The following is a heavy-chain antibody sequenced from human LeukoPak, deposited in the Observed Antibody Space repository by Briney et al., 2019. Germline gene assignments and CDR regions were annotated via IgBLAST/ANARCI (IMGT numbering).Heavy chain of an antibody. CDR1: GYTFTSYY. Sequence: ASLKVSCKASGYTFTSYYIHSLRQAPGQALEWMGYINPSNGDTHYAQKLQGRVTMARDTSISTGYVDLSRLTSDDAAVYYCARVLAGYKNTWYTSRFQYWGQGTLVIVSS. CDR3: ARVLAGYKNTWYTSRFQY. D-gene: IGHD6-13*01. CDR2: INPSNGDT. V-gene: IGHV1-2*02. J-gene: IGHJ1*01.